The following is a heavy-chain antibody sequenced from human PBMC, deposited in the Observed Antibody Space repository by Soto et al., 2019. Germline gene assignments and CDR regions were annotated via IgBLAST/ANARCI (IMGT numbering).Heavy chain of an antibody. J-gene: IGHJ4*02. CDR1: GGSISSSSYY. V-gene: IGHV4-39*01. D-gene: IGHD3-3*01. CDR3: ARQFFGGFIIDDY. CDR2: IYYSGST. Sequence: LSLTCTVSGGSISSSSYYWGWIRQPPGKGLEWIGSIYYSGSTYYNPSLKSRVTISVDTSKNQFSLKLSSVTAADTAVYYCARQFFGGFIIDDYGARGPLATVSS.